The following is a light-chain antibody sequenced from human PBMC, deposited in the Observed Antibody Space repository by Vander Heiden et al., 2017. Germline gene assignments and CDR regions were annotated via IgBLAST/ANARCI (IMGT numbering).Light chain of an antibody. CDR1: QSLLHSNGYNY. CDR2: LGS. J-gene: IGKJ5*01. Sequence: DIVMTQSPLSLPVTPGEPASISCRSSQSLLHSNGYNYLDWYLQKPGQSPQLLIYLGSNRGSGVTDRCSGSGSGTDFTLKSSRVEDEDVGVYYRMQALHFTFGQGTQLEIK. CDR3: MQALHFT. V-gene: IGKV2-28*01.